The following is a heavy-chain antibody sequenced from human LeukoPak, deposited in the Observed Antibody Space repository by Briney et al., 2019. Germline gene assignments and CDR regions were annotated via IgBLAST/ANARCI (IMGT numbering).Heavy chain of an antibody. Sequence: GGSLRLSCAASGFTFSSYWMHWIRQVPGKGLVWVSRINSDGTSIRYADSVKGRFTISRDNAKNTLYLQMNSLRVEDTAVSYCGRSHYFDSSGFFSYYYGLDVWGRGTTVTVSS. V-gene: IGHV3-74*01. D-gene: IGHD3-22*01. CDR3: GRSHYFDSSGFFSYYYGLDV. J-gene: IGHJ6*02. CDR2: INSDGTSI. CDR1: GFTFSSYW.